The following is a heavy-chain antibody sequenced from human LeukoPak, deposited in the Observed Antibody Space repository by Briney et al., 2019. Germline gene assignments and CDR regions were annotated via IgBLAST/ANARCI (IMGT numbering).Heavy chain of an antibody. J-gene: IGHJ6*03. Sequence: GGSLRLSCAGSGFSFSHYAINWVRQAPGKGLEWVSSITSSSDYIYYADSVKGRFTISRDNAKNLLYLQMNSLRAEDTAVYYCARDYPYSYYMNVWGNGTTVTVSS. D-gene: IGHD4-11*01. CDR3: ARDYPYSYYMNV. CDR2: ITSSSDYI. CDR1: GFSFSHYA. V-gene: IGHV3-21*01.